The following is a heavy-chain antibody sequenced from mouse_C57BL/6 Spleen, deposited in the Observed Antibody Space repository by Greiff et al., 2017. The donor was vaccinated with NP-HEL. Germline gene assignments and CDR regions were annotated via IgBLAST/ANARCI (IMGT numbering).Heavy chain of an antibody. Sequence: VQLQQSGAELARPGASVKMSCKASGYTFTSYTMHWVKQRPGQGLEWIGYINPSSGYTKYNQKFKDKATLTADKSSSTAYMQLSSLTSEDSAVYYCARSEITTVVAGEDYWGQGTSVTVSS. D-gene: IGHD1-1*01. CDR1: GYTFTSYT. V-gene: IGHV1-4*01. CDR2: INPSSGYT. J-gene: IGHJ4*01. CDR3: ARSEITTVVAGEDY.